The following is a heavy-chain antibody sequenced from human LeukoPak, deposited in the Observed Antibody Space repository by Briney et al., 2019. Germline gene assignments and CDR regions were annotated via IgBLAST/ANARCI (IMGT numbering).Heavy chain of an antibody. CDR3: TTRNYYDTSGYPQDYFDH. V-gene: IGHV3-73*01. Sequence: QTGGSLKLSCAASGFTFGDFAMHWVRQASGKGLEWVGRIRSKANNYATEYAASVKGRFTISRDDSKNTAYLQMNSPKTEDTAVYYCTTRNYYDTSGYPQDYFDHWGQGTLVTVPS. CDR2: IRSKANNYAT. D-gene: IGHD3-22*01. J-gene: IGHJ4*02. CDR1: GFTFGDFA.